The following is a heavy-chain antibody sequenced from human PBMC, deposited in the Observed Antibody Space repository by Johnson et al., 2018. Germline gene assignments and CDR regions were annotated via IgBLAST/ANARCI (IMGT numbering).Heavy chain of an antibody. CDR3: AEEGTSSDGFDL. CDR1: GFTFSSYG. D-gene: IGHD3-10*01. J-gene: IGHJ3*01. Sequence: QVQLQESGGGLVRPGGSPRLSCAASGFTFSSYGMNWVRQAPGKGLEWIGSVPFGGSTYYNPSLKSRVAIFVDTSKGQVSLRLSSVTAADAAVYYCAEEGTSSDGFDLWGQGTAVTVS. V-gene: IGHV4-59*05. CDR2: VPFGGST.